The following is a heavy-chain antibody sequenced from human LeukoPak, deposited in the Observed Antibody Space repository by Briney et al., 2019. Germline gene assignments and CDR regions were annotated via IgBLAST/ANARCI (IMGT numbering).Heavy chain of an antibody. D-gene: IGHD3-16*01. CDR3: TRDRLGESGWFDP. CDR1: GYTFTDYN. V-gene: IGHV1-2*02. J-gene: IGHJ5*02. Sequence: ASVKVSCKASGYTFTDYNIHWVRQAPGQGLEWMGWMKPNSGGANYAQKFQDRVTMTWDTSISTAYMELSGVRSDDSAVYYCTRDRLGESGWFDPWGQGTLVTVSS. CDR2: MKPNSGGA.